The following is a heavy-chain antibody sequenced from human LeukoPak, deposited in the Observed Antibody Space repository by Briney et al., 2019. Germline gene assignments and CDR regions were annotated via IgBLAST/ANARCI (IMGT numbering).Heavy chain of an antibody. Sequence: SVKVSCKASGGTFSSYAISWVRQAPGQGLEWMGGIIPIFGTANYAQKFQGRVTITTDESTSTAYMELSSLRSEDTAVYYCARGSSSWYDFIQHWGQGTLVTVSS. CDR3: ARGSSSWYDFIQH. D-gene: IGHD6-13*01. CDR1: GGTFSSYA. J-gene: IGHJ1*01. V-gene: IGHV1-69*05. CDR2: IIPIFGTA.